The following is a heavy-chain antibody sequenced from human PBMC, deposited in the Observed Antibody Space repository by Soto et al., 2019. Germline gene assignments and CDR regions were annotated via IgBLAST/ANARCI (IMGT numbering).Heavy chain of an antibody. CDR1: GFTFSSYA. D-gene: IGHD2-2*01. J-gene: IGHJ6*02. CDR2: ISYDGSNK. V-gene: IGHV3-30-3*01. CDR3: ARELGYCSSTSCKRHYYYYGMDV. Sequence: GGSLRLSCAASGFTFSSYAMHWVRRAPGKGLEWVAVISYDGSNKYYADSVKGRFTISRDNSKNTLYLQMNSLRAEDTAVYYCARELGYCSSTSCKRHYYYYGMDVWGQRTTVTVSS.